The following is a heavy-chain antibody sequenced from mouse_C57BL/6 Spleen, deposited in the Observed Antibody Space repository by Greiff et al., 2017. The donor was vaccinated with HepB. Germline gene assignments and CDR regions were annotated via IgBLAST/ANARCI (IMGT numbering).Heavy chain of an antibody. CDR1: GFTFTDYY. CDR3: AGYYGSSPWFAY. J-gene: IGHJ3*01. CDR2: IRNKANGYTT. D-gene: IGHD1-1*01. Sequence: EVQLVESGGGLVQPGGSLSLSCAASGFTFTDYYMSWVRQPPGKALEWLGFIRNKANGYTTEYSASVKGRFTISRDNSQSILYLQMNALGAEDSSTFYGAGYYGSSPWFAYWGQGTLVTVSA. V-gene: IGHV7-3*01.